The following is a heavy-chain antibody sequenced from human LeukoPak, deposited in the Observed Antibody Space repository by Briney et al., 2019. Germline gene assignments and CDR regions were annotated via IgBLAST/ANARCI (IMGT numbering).Heavy chain of an antibody. CDR1: GFTVSNYY. Sequence: PGGSLRLSCAGSGFTVSNYYMSWVRQAPGKGLEWVSLIRDSGEPFYADSVRGRFTVSRDNSKNTMYLQMNRLRVEDTAVYFCARDRAVTQDWVEFDPWGQGTLVTVSS. CDR3: ARDRAVTQDWVEFDP. CDR2: IRDSGEP. J-gene: IGHJ5*02. V-gene: IGHV3-66*03. D-gene: IGHD4-17*01.